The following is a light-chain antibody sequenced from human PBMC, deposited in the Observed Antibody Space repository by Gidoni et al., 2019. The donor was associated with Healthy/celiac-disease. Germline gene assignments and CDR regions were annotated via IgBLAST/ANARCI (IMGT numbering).Light chain of an antibody. CDR2: LGS. V-gene: IGKV2-28*01. J-gene: IGKJ3*01. Sequence: DIVMTQSSLSLPVTPGEPASISCRSSQSLLHSNGYNYLDWYLQKPGQAPQLLIYLGSNRASGVPDRFSGSGSGTDFTLKISRVEAEDVGVYYCMRALQMREFTCXPXTKVDIK. CDR3: MRALQMREFT. CDR1: QSLLHSNGYNY.